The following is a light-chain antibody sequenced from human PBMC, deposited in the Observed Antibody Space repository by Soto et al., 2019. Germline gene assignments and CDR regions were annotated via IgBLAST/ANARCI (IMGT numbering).Light chain of an antibody. V-gene: IGKV3-15*01. Sequence: EITMKQSPATLSVSTGDSATISCLASQSVNSYLAWYQQKPGQAPRLLINGASTRATDIPARFSGSGSGTEFTLTISSLQSEDFAVYYCQQYNNWPPWTFGQGTKVDIK. CDR3: QQYNNWPPWT. CDR2: GAS. J-gene: IGKJ1*01. CDR1: QSVNSY.